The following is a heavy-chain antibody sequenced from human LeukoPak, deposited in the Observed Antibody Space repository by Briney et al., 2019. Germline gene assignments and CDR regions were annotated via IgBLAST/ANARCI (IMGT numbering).Heavy chain of an antibody. CDR3: ARGTMAGARGADY. D-gene: IGHD1-26*01. CDR1: GFTFSSNS. CDR2: IDRSSAYI. J-gene: IGHJ4*02. V-gene: IGHV3-21*04. Sequence: GGSLRLSCAASGFTFSSNSMKWVRQAPGKGLEWVSSIDRSSAYIYYADSVKGRFTISRDNAKNSLYLQMNSLRAEDTAVYYCARGTMAGARGADYWGQGTLVTVSS.